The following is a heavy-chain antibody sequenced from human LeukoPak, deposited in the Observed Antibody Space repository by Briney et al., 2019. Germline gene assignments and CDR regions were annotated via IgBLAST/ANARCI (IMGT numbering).Heavy chain of an antibody. J-gene: IGHJ3*02. CDR1: GGTFSTYYA. CDR2: IIPIVGTA. Sequence: GASVKVSCKASGGTFSTYYAISWVRQAPGQGLEWVGRIIPIVGTANYAQKFRGRVMMTADKSTGTVYMELSSLRSGDTAVYYCARYEQLVGAAFDIWGQGTMVTVSS. V-gene: IGHV1-69*04. CDR3: ARYEQLVGAAFDI. D-gene: IGHD6-6*01.